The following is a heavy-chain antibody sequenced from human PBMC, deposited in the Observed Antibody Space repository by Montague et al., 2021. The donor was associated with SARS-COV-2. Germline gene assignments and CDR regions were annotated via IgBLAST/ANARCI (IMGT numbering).Heavy chain of an antibody. CDR2: ISSDGSNK. D-gene: IGHD3-22*01. CDR1: GFSFSDYA. J-gene: IGHJ4*02. V-gene: IGHV3-30-3*01. CDR3: ARAGEDYYYDSSGFLY. Sequence: SLRLSCAASGFSFSDYALHWVRQAPGKGLEWVAVISSDGSNKYYADSVKGRFSISRDNSKNTLYLQMNSLRLEDTAVYYCARAGEDYYYDSSGFLYWGQGILVTVSS.